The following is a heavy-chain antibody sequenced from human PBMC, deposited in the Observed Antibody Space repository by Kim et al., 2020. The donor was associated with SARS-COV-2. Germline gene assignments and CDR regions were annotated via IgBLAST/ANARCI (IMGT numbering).Heavy chain of an antibody. CDR1: GFTFSSYG. CDR2: ISYDGSNK. D-gene: IGHD3-10*01. CDR3: ARDRVYGSGSYGAVDY. J-gene: IGHJ4*02. Sequence: GGSLRLSCAASGFTFSSYGMHWVRQAPGKGLEWVAVISYDGSNKYYADSVKGRFTISRDNSKNTLYLQMNSLRAEDTAVYYCARDRVYGSGSYGAVDYWGQGTLVTVSS. V-gene: IGHV3-33*05.